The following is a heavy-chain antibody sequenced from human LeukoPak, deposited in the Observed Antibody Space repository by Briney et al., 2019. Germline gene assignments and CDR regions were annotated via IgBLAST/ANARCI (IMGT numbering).Heavy chain of an antibody. D-gene: IGHD3-22*01. Sequence: AGGSLGLSCAAPGFIFHDYAIHWVRQPPGKGLEWVSLISGDGGSTFYADSVKGRFTISRDNSENSLYLQMSSLRIEDTALYYCARESVSSGWYDFWGQGTLVTVSS. CDR1: GFIFHDYA. J-gene: IGHJ5*01. CDR3: ARESVSSGWYDF. CDR2: ISGDGGST. V-gene: IGHV3-43*02.